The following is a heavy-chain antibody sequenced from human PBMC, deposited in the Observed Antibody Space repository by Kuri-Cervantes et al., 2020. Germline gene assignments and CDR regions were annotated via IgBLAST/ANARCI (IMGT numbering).Heavy chain of an antibody. CDR2: ISSSSSYI. CDR1: GFTFSSYS. V-gene: IGHV3-21*04. D-gene: IGHD2-15*01. Sequence: GESLKISCAASGFTFSSYSMNWVRQAPGKGLEWVSSISSSSSYIYYADSVKGRFTISRDNAKNSLYLQMNSLRAEDTAVYYCAREPVIGYCSGGSCYGGMDVWGQGTTVTVSS. J-gene: IGHJ6*02. CDR3: AREPVIGYCSGGSCYGGMDV.